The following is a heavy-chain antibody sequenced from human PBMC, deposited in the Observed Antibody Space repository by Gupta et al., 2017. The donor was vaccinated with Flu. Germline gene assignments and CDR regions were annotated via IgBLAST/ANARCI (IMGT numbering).Heavy chain of an antibody. CDR2: IWYDGSNK. V-gene: IGHV3-33*01. J-gene: IGHJ3*02. CDR1: GFTFSSYG. CDR3: ARLGELVRYFDWLLSHGAFDI. D-gene: IGHD3-9*01. Sequence: QVQLVESGGGVVQPGRSLRLSCAASGFTFSSYGMHWVRQAPGKGLEWVAVIWYDGSNKYYADSVKGRFTISRDNSKNTLYLQMNSLRAEDTAVYYCARLGELVRYFDWLLSHGAFDIWGQGTMVTVSS.